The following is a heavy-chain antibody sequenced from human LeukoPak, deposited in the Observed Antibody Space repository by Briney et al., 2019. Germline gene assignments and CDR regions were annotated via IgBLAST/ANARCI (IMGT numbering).Heavy chain of an antibody. CDR3: AKDYSSSWIRYFDY. J-gene: IGHJ4*02. Sequence: GGSLRLSCAASGFTFDGYAMHWVRQAPGKGLEWVSGISWNSGSIGYADSVKGRFTISRDNAKNSLYLQMDSLRAEDTALYYCAKDYSSSWIRYFDYWGRGTLVTVSS. CDR1: GFTFDGYA. V-gene: IGHV3-9*01. CDR2: ISWNSGSI. D-gene: IGHD6-13*01.